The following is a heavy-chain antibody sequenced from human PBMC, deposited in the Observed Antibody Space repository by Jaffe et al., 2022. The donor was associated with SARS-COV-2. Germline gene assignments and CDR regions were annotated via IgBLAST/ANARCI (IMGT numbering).Heavy chain of an antibody. D-gene: IGHD6-19*01. J-gene: IGHJ5*02. CDR1: GFTFSSYG. Sequence: QVQLVESGGGVVQPGRSLRLSCAASGFTFSSYGMHWVRQAPGKGLEWVAVIWYDGSNKYYADSVKGRFTISRDNSKNTLYLQMNSLRAEDTAVYYCARDLKDSSGWRNWFDPWGQGTLVTVSS. V-gene: IGHV3-33*01. CDR3: ARDLKDSSGWRNWFDP. CDR2: IWYDGSNK.